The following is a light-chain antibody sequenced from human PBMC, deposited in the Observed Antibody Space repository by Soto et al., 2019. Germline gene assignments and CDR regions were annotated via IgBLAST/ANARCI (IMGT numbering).Light chain of an antibody. Sequence: EIVMTQSPATLSVSPGERATLSCRASQSVRSNLAWYQQKPGRAPRLLMYGASNRVTGVPARFSGSGSGTDFTLTISSLQPDDLGTYYCQQYNNYFTFGQGTKVDI. J-gene: IGKJ1*01. CDR3: QQYNNYFT. CDR1: QSVRSN. V-gene: IGKV3-15*01. CDR2: GAS.